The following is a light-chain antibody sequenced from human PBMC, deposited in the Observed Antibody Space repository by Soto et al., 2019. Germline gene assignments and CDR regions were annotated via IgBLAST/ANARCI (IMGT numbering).Light chain of an antibody. CDR3: QAWDSSTANYV. V-gene: IGLV3-1*01. CDR1: KLGDKY. Sequence: SYELTQPPSVSVSPGQTASITCSGDKLGDKYACWYQQKPGQSPVLVIYRDSKRPSGIPERFSGSNSGNTATLTISGTQAMDEADYYCQAWDSSTANYVFGTGTKLTVL. CDR2: RDS. J-gene: IGLJ1*01.